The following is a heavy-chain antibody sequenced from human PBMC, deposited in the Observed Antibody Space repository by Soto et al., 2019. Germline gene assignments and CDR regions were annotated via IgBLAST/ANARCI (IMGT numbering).Heavy chain of an antibody. CDR1: GGTFSSYA. D-gene: IGHD3-22*01. CDR2: IIPIFGTA. J-gene: IGHJ3*02. Sequence: QVPLVQSGAEVKKPGSSVKVSCKASGGTFSSYAISWVRQAPGQGLEWMGGIIPIFGTANYAQKFQGRVTITADESTSTAYMELSSLRSEDTAVYYCAREGDYYDSSGYENDAFDIWGQGTMVTVSS. CDR3: AREGDYYDSSGYENDAFDI. V-gene: IGHV1-69*01.